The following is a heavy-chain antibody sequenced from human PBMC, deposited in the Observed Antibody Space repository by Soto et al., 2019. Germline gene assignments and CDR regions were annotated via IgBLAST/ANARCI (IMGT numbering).Heavy chain of an antibody. CDR3: ARGGGLLDY. CDR1: RDSISTNSAA. Sequence: SQTLSLTCAISRDSISTNSAAWNWIRQSPSRGLEWLGRTYYRSKWFTDYAVSVKNRITINPDTYKIQIALQSNYVTPEDTAGYYCARGGGLLDYWGQGNLVTVSS. CDR2: TYYRSKWFT. V-gene: IGHV6-1*01. D-gene: IGHD3-16*01. J-gene: IGHJ4*02.